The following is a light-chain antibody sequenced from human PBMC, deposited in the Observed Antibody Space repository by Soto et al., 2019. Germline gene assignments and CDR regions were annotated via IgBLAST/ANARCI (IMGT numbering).Light chain of an antibody. J-gene: IGKJ3*01. CDR3: QESISNLGT. CDR1: QSISYS. V-gene: IGKV1-39*01. CDR2: AAS. Sequence: DILMTQSPSSLSASVGESVTFTCRASQSISYSLNWFQQKPGKAPKVLIYAASSLPSGVPSRFSGSGSGTEFTLTINSLQREDFATYYCQESISNLGTFGPGTTVDIK.